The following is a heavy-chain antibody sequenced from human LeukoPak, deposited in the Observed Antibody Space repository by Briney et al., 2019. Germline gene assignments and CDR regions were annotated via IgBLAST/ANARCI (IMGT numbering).Heavy chain of an antibody. CDR2: IYYSGST. CDR3: AGAVGNSDARSFDY. Sequence: PSDTLSLTCAVSGYSISSSNWWGWIRQPPGKGLEWIGYIYYSGSTYYNPSLKSRVTMSVDTSKNQFSLKLSSVAAADTAVYYCAGAVGNSDARSFDYWGQGTLVTVSS. J-gene: IGHJ4*02. CDR1: GYSISSSNW. D-gene: IGHD2-2*01. V-gene: IGHV4-28*01.